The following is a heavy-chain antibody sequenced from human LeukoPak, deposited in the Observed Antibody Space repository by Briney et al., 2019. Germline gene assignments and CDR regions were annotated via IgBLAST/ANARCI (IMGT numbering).Heavy chain of an antibody. V-gene: IGHV4-59*08. D-gene: IGHD5-12*01. CDR1: GGSISSHH. CDR3: ARHLDIVASDY. Sequence: PSETLSLTCTVSGGSISSHHWSWIRQPPGKGLEWIGYIYYSGSTNYKPSLKSRVTISVDTSKNQFSLKLTSVTAADTAVYYCARHLDIVASDYWGQGTLVTVSS. CDR2: IYYSGST. J-gene: IGHJ4*02.